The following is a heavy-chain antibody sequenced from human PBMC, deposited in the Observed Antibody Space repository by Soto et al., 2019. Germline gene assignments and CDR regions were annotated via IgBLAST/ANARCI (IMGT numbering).Heavy chain of an antibody. CDR1: GYTFTSYY. D-gene: IGHD2-8*01. J-gene: IGHJ5*02. V-gene: IGHV1-46*01. CDR2: INPSGGST. Sequence: ASVKVSCKASGYTFTSYYMHWVRQAPGQGLEWMGIINPSGGSTSYAQKFQGRVTMTRDTSTSTVYMELSSLRSEDTAVYYCARDPYCNNGVGHAKGFDPWGQGTLVTVSS. CDR3: ARDPYCNNGVGHAKGFDP.